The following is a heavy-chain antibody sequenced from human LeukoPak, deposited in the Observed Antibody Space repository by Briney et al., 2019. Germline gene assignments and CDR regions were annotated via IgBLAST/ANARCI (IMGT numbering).Heavy chain of an antibody. CDR2: ISSSSSYI. J-gene: IGHJ4*02. V-gene: IGHV3-21*01. CDR3: ARRRTGDGGKYFDY. CDR1: GFTFSSYS. Sequence: PGGSLRLSCAASGFTFSSYSMNWVRQAPGKGLEWVSSISSSSSYIYYADSVKGRFTISRDNAKNSLYLQMNSPRAEDTAVYYCARRRTGDGGKYFDYWGQGTLVTVSS. D-gene: IGHD3-16*01.